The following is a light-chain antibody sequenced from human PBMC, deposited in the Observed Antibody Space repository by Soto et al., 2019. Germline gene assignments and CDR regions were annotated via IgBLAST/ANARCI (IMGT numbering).Light chain of an antibody. CDR3: QQLHSYPFT. Sequence: IQLTQSPPSLSASVGDRVNITCRASQGVSSSLAWYHQQPGKAPKLLIYAATTLQSGVPSRFSGSGSGTDFTLTINSLQPEDFATYYCQQLHSYPFTFGQGTRLENK. CDR1: QGVSSS. J-gene: IGKJ5*01. CDR2: AAT. V-gene: IGKV1-9*01.